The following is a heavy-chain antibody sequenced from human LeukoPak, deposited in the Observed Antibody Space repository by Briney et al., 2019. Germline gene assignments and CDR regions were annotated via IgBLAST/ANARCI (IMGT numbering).Heavy chain of an antibody. CDR2: INPNSGGT. CDR1: GYTFTGYY. D-gene: IGHD6-19*01. Sequence: ASVTVSCTASGYTFTGYYMHWVRQAPGQGLEWMGWINPNSGGTNYAQKFQGRVTMTRDTSISTAYMELSRLRSDDTAVYYCTSSGWYGGYYFDYWGQGTLVTVSS. CDR3: TSSGWYGGYYFDY. J-gene: IGHJ4*02. V-gene: IGHV1-2*02.